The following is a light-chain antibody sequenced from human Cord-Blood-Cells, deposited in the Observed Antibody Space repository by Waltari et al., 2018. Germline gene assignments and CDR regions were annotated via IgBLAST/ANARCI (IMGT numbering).Light chain of an antibody. Sequence: QSALTHPPPASGPPGLSVTLSCTGTSRHAGGYNFLSGYQQHPGKAPKLMSYEVSKRPSGVPDRFSGSKSGNTASLTVSGLQAEDEADYYCSSYAGSNNWVFGGGTKLTVL. CDR3: SSYAGSNNWV. CDR2: EVS. CDR1: SRHAGGYNF. J-gene: IGLJ3*02. V-gene: IGLV2-8*01.